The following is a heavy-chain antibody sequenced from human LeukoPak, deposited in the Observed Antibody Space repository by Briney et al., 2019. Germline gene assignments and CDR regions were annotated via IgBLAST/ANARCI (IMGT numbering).Heavy chain of an antibody. D-gene: IGHD1-26*01. CDR1: GFTFSDYY. CDR2: ISSSGSTI. V-gene: IGHV3-11*01. CDR3: ARPGIVGSYGGAFDI. J-gene: IGHJ3*02. Sequence: PGGSLRLSCAASGFTFSDYYMSWIRQAPGKGLEWVSYISSSGSTIYYADSVKGRFTISRDNSKNTLYLQMNSLRAEDTAVYYCARPGIVGSYGGAFDIWGQGTMVTVSS.